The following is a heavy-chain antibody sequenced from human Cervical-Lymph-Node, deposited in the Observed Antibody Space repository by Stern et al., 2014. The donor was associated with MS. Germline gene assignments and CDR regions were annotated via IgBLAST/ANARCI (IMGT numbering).Heavy chain of an antibody. D-gene: IGHD1-26*01. J-gene: IGHJ4*02. CDR1: GFTFSSYA. CDR2: ISYDGSTK. Sequence: VQLVESGGGVVQPGRPLRLSFAAAGFTFSSYAVGWVRQAPAKGLEWLAVISYDGSTKYHADSVKGRFTISRDNSKNTLYLQMNSLRVDDTAVYYCARERSFRAFDYWGQGTLVTVSS. CDR3: ARERSFRAFDY. V-gene: IGHV3-30*04.